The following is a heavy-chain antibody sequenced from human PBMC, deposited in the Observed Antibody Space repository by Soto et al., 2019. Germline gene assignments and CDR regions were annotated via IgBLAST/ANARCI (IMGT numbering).Heavy chain of an antibody. V-gene: IGHV4-59*08. Sequence: SETLSLTCTVSGGSISNYYWSWFRQTPGKGLEWIGYVHDSWGSNYNPSLKSRAAISLDTSKSQFSLKLTSVTATDTAVYYCARQGVGALHGLVDVWGQGTTVTVSS. CDR1: GGSISNYY. CDR3: ARQGVGALHGLVDV. CDR2: VHDSWGS. D-gene: IGHD1-26*01. J-gene: IGHJ6*02.